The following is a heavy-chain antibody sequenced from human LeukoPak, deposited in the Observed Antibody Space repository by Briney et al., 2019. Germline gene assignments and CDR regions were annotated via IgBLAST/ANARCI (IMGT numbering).Heavy chain of an antibody. D-gene: IGHD3-10*01. Sequence: QPGGSLRLSCAASGFTFSSYSMNWVRQAPGKGLEWVSYISSSSSTIYYSDSVKGRFTISRDNAKNSLYLQMNSLRAEDTAVYYCAREFHKIQYYYGSGSYYNYPDYWGQGTLVTVSS. CDR3: AREFHKIQYYYGSGSYYNYPDY. CDR2: ISSSSSTI. J-gene: IGHJ4*02. V-gene: IGHV3-48*01. CDR1: GFTFSSYS.